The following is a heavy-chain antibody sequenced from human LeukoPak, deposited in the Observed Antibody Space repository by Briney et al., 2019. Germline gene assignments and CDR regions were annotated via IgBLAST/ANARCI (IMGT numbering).Heavy chain of an antibody. CDR2: IKNSGNT. J-gene: IGHJ6*03. V-gene: IGHV4-4*07. Sequence: PSETLSLTCSVSGGSISTYYWSWIRQPAGKGLEWIGRIKNSGNTNYNPSLESRVTLSLDTSKNQFSLNLSSVTAADTAVYYCARSRRGTVTTRYYYYYMDVWGKGTTVTVSS. CDR1: GGSISTYY. CDR3: ARSRRGTVTTRYYYYYMDV. D-gene: IGHD4-11*01.